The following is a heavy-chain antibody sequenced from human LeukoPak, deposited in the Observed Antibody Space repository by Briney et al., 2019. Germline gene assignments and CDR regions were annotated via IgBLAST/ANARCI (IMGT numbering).Heavy chain of an antibody. CDR2: INPSGGST. CDR1: GYTFTSYY. CDR3: ARDSSSWYSWFDP. V-gene: IGHV1-46*01. J-gene: IGHJ5*02. D-gene: IGHD6-13*01. Sequence: SVKVSCKASGYTFTSYYMHWVRQAPGQGLEWMGIINPSGGSTSYAQKFQGRVTMTRDTSTSTVYMELSSLRSEDTAVYYCARDSSSWYSWFDPWGQGTLVTVSS.